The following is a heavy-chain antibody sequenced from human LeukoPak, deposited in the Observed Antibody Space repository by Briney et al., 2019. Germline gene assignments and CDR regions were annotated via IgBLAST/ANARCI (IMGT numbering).Heavy chain of an antibody. V-gene: IGHV4-34*01. CDR3: ARGWGYSYGYLFNY. D-gene: IGHD5-18*01. CDR2: INHSGST. Sequence: SETLSLTCAVYGGSFSGYYWSWIRQPPGKGLEWIGEINHSGSTNYNPSLKSRVTISVDTSKNQFSLKLSSVTAADTAVYHCARGWGYSYGYLFNYWGQGTLVTVSS. J-gene: IGHJ4*02. CDR1: GGSFSGYY.